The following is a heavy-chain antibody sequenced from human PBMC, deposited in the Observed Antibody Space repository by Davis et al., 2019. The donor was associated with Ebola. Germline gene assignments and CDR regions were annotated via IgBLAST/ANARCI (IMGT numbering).Heavy chain of an antibody. J-gene: IGHJ6*02. V-gene: IGHV1-8*02. CDR2: MNPNSGNT. CDR1: GYTFTGYY. Sequence: ASVKVSCKASGYTFTGYYMHWVRQAPGQGLEWMGWMNPNSGNTGYAQKFQGRVTMTRNTSISTAYMELSSLRSEDTAVDYCARDLGGSGIYYGMDVWGQGTTVTVSS. CDR3: ARDLGGSGIYYGMDV. D-gene: IGHD3-10*01.